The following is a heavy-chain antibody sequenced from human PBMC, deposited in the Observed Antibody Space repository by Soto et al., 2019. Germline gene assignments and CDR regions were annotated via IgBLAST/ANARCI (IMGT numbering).Heavy chain of an antibody. CDR3: ARGRTTSLGTFDY. CDR1: GYSFLNYD. V-gene: IGHV1-18*01. CDR2: IGTFSGDT. Sequence: GPSVKVSCKASGYSFLNYDISWLRQAPGQGLEWMGWIGTFSGDTKYALKFQGRVTMTTDTSTTTVYMQLTNLRYDDTAVYFCARGRTTSLGTFDYWGQGALVTVSS. D-gene: IGHD1-1*01. J-gene: IGHJ4*02.